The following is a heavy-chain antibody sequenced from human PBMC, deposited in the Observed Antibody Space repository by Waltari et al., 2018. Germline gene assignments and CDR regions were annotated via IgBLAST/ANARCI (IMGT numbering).Heavy chain of an antibody. J-gene: IGHJ6*02. CDR3: ARDGRIGTAMVAGIYYYYGMDV. Sequence: QVQLQASGPGLVKPSETLSLTCTVSGGSISSYYWSWIRQPPGKGLEWIGYIYYSGSTNYNPSLKSRVTISVDTSKNQFSLKLSSVTAADTAVYYCARDGRIGTAMVAGIYYYYGMDVWGQGTTVTVSS. V-gene: IGHV4-59*01. CDR2: IYYSGST. D-gene: IGHD5-18*01. CDR1: GGSISSYY.